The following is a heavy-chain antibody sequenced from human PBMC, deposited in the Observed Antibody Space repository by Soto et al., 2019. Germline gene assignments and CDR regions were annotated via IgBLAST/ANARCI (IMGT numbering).Heavy chain of an antibody. J-gene: IGHJ4*02. Sequence: QLRLQESGPGLVKSSETLSLTCTVSGGSVRSSTYYWGWIRQSPGKGLERIGSIYYSGSTHNNPSLKSRVTMSVDTYTNQFSLKLMSVTAADTAIYYCTRHEGGAAADRPLDYWGQGTLVTVSS. V-gene: IGHV4-39*01. D-gene: IGHD6-13*01. CDR1: GGSVRSSTYY. CDR2: IYYSGST. CDR3: TRHEGGAAADRPLDY.